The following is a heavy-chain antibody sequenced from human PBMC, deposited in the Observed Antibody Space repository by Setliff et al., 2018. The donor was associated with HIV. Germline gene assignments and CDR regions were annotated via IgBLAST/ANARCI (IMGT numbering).Heavy chain of an antibody. J-gene: IGHJ4*02. V-gene: IGHV1-69*13. CDR3: ARGVLYGLSEY. Sequence: SVKVSCKASGDIPRHYGFNWVRQAPGQGLEWVGSVIPVFGEPHYAQRFQGRVTITADRSSNTAYMELSNLRFDDTATYYCARGVLYGLSEYWGTGSLVTVSS. CDR2: VIPVFGEP. D-gene: IGHD3-10*01. CDR1: GDIPRHYG.